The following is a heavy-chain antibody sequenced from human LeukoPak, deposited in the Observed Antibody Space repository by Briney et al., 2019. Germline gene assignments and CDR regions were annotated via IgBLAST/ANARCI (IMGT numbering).Heavy chain of an antibody. CDR1: GFTFSTYW. CDR3: ARAPSEIGGYYPEYFRH. J-gene: IGHJ1*01. D-gene: IGHD3-3*01. V-gene: IGHV3-74*01. CDR2: IKSDGST. Sequence: GGSLRLSCAASGFTFSTYWMHWVRQAPGKGLVWVSRIKSDGSTNYADSVKGRFTISRDNTKNTLSLQMNSLRPEDTGVYYCARAPSEIGGYYPEYFRHWGQGTLVTVSS.